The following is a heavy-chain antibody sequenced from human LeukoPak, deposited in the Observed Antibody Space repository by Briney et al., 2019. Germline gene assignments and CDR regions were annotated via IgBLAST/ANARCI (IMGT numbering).Heavy chain of an antibody. CDR2: LSGSGDST. Sequence: GGSLRLSCAVSGFTFSNYAMRWVRQAPGKGLEWVSSLSGSGDSTYYAESVKGRFSISRDNSKNTLYLQMDSLRVEDTAVYYCAKPTVGNSLGFDCWGQGTLVTVSS. CDR1: GFTFSNYA. D-gene: IGHD1-26*01. J-gene: IGHJ4*02. CDR3: AKPTVGNSLGFDC. V-gene: IGHV3-23*01.